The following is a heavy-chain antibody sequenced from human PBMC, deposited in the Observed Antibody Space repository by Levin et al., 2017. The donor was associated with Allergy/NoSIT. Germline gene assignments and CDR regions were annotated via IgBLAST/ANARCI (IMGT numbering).Heavy chain of an antibody. V-gene: IGHV3-30*04. J-gene: IGHJ4*02. D-gene: IGHD4-17*01. Sequence: PGESLKISCAASGLTFANYAMNWVRQAPGKGLEWVADVSYDGKNEYYADSVKGRFTVSRDNSKNTLYLQMNSLRVEDTAIYYCATGFGDYESFWGQGTLVTVSS. CDR2: VSYDGKNE. CDR3: ATGFGDYESF. CDR1: GLTFANYA.